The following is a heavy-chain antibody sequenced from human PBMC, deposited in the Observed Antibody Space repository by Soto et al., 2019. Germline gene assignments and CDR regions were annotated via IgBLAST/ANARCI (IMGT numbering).Heavy chain of an antibody. J-gene: IGHJ4*02. CDR1: GFTFSTYA. Sequence: EMQLLESGGGLVQPGWSLRLSCAASGFTFSTYAMTWVRQAPGKWLEWVSALSGNSGTTYSADSGQGRFTISSDNSRNTLYLQRSSPRAEDAALYYFAKGSKSTICSPNEYWGQGNLGTVSS. CDR2: LSGNSGTT. D-gene: IGHD3-10*02. CDR3: AKGSKSTICSPNEY. V-gene: IGHV3-23*01.